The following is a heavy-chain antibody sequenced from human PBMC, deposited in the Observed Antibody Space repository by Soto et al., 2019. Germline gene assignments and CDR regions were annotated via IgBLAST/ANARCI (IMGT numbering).Heavy chain of an antibody. Sequence: SETLSLTCAVSGTSISSTYWWTWFRQPPGKGLEWIGEIYHSGSTKYNPSLKSRVTISVDKSNNQFSLELRAVTAADTAVYYCAIRSPRIVVVRTEILTWGQGTLVTVSS. CDR2: IYHSGST. D-gene: IGHD2-15*01. V-gene: IGHV4-4*02. CDR1: GTSISSTYW. J-gene: IGHJ5*02. CDR3: AIRSPRIVVVRTEILT.